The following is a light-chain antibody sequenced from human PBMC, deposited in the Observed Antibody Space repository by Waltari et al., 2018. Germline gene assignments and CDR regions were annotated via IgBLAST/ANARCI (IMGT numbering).Light chain of an antibody. V-gene: IGLV8-61*01. J-gene: IGLJ3*02. CDR1: SGSVSTNHY. CDR3: VLYMGSVV. CDR2: NPD. Sequence: QTVVTQEPSFSVSPGGTVTLTCGLTSGSVSTNHYASWCRQTPGQGPPTPIHNPDPRSSGVPDRFSGSILGNKAALTITGAQADDESDYYCVLYMGSVVFGGGTKLTVL.